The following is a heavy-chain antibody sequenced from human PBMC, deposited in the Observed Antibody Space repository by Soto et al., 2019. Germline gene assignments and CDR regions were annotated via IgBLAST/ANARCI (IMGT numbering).Heavy chain of an antibody. CDR3: ASDPYSSGWYDYGMDV. J-gene: IGHJ6*02. CDR2: ISSSSSYT. CDR1: GFTFSDYY. Sequence: QVQLVESGGGLVKPGGSLRLSCAASGFTFSDYYMSWIRQAPGKGLEWVSYISSSSSYTNYADSVKGRFTISRDNAKXXXXXXXXXXXXXXXXXXXXASDPYSSGWYDYGMDVWGQGTTVTVSS. D-gene: IGHD6-19*01. V-gene: IGHV3-11*05.